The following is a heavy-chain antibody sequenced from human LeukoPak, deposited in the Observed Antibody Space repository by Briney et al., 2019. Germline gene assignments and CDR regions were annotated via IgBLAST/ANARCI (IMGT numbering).Heavy chain of an antibody. V-gene: IGHV3-7*01. Sequence: GSLRLSCAASGFSFSRYWMSWVRQAPGKGLEGVANIKQDGSEKNYVESVKGRFTISRDNAKNSLYLQTNSLRAEDTAVYYCARAGQEWFGELGFDQWGQGTLVIVSS. J-gene: IGHJ4*02. CDR2: IKQDGSEK. CDR3: ARAGQEWFGELGFDQ. D-gene: IGHD3-10*01. CDR1: GFSFSRYW.